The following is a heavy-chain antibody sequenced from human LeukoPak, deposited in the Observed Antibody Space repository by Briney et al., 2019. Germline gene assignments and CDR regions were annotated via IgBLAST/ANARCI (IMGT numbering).Heavy chain of an antibody. D-gene: IGHD5-12*01. J-gene: IGHJ4*02. CDR1: AFTFSSYG. Sequence: GGSLRLSCAASAFTFSSYGMHWVRQAPGKGLEWVAVIWFDGSDKYYADSVKGRFTISRDNSKNTLYLQMNSLRAEDTAVYYCARDGYSGYDFYFDYWGQGSLVTVSS. CDR3: ARDGYSGYDFYFDY. V-gene: IGHV3-33*01. CDR2: IWFDGSDK.